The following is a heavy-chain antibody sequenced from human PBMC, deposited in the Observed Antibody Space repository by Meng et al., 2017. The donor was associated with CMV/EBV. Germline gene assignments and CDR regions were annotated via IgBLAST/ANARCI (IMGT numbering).Heavy chain of an antibody. CDR3: ARDLYSSSSGYYYYGMDV. J-gene: IGHJ6*02. Sequence: GESLMISCAASGFTFSSYWMHWVRQAPGKGLVWVSRINSDGSSTSYADSVKGRFTISRDNAKNTLYLQMNSLRAEDTAVYYCARDLYSSSSGYYYYGMDVWGQGTTVTVSS. V-gene: IGHV3-74*01. D-gene: IGHD6-6*01. CDR1: GFTFSSYW. CDR2: INSDGSST.